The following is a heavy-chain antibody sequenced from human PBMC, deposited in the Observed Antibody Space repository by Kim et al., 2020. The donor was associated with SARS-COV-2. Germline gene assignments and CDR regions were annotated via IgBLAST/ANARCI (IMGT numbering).Heavy chain of an antibody. CDR3: ARGLDSGSYTVGFFDY. V-gene: IGHV4-34*01. D-gene: IGHD1-26*01. CDR2: INHSGST. J-gene: IGHJ4*02. Sequence: SETLSLTCAVYGGSFSGYYWSWIRQPPGKGLEWIGEINHSGSTNYNPSLKSRVTISVDTSKNQFSLKLSSVTAADTAVYYCARGLDSGSYTVGFFDYWGQGTLVTVSS. CDR1: GGSFSGYY.